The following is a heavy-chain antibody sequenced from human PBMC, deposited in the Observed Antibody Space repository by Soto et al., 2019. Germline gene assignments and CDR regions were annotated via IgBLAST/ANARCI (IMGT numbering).Heavy chain of an antibody. V-gene: IGHV5-51*01. CDR1: GYSFNSHW. D-gene: IGHD6-19*01. J-gene: IGHJ4*02. Sequence: GESLKISCEGSGYSFNSHWIAWVRQMPGKGLEWMGIIYPGDSDTRYSPSFQGQVTISADKSISTAYLQWSSLKASDTAIYYCARPYGSGWYLDYWGQGTLVTVSS. CDR2: IYPGDSDT. CDR3: ARPYGSGWYLDY.